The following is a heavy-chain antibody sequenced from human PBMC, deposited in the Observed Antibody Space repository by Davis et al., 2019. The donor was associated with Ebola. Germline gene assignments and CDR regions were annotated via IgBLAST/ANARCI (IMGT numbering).Heavy chain of an antibody. Sequence: PGGSLRLSCTASGFTSGCCAMNWVRQAPGGLEWVSGIGSSSNGRHYADSVKGRFTISRDDSKNTVYLQMNNLRAEDTAVYYCAKDLLWWSASDVWGQGTTVTVSS. J-gene: IGHJ6*02. CDR3: AKDLLWWSASDV. CDR2: IGSSSNGR. CDR1: GFTSGCCA. V-gene: IGHV3-23*05. D-gene: IGHD2-21*01.